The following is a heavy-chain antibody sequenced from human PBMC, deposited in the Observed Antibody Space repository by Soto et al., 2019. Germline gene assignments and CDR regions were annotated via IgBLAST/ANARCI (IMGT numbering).Heavy chain of an antibody. J-gene: IGHJ6*02. V-gene: IGHV1-2*02. CDR3: ARVLGLYYYYYGMDV. CDR1: GYTFTGYY. D-gene: IGHD3-16*01. CDR2: INPNSGGT. Sequence: EASVKVSCKASGYTFTGYYMHWVRQAPGQGLEWKGWINPNSGGTNYAQKFQGRVTMTSDTSISTAYMELSRLRSDDTAVYYCARVLGLYYYYYGMDVWGQGTTVTVSS.